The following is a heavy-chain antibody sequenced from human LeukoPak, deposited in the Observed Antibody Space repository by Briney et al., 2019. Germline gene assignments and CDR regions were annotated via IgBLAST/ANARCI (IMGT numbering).Heavy chain of an antibody. Sequence: GGSLRLSCTASGFTFGDYAMSWVRQAPGKGLEWVGFIRSKAYGGTTEYAASVKGRFTISRDDSKIIAYLQMNSLKTEDTAVYYCTRASNYYDSSGYYYWGQGTLVTVSS. CDR3: TRASNYYDSSGYYY. CDR1: GFTFGDYA. V-gene: IGHV3-49*04. J-gene: IGHJ4*02. CDR2: IRSKAYGGTT. D-gene: IGHD3-22*01.